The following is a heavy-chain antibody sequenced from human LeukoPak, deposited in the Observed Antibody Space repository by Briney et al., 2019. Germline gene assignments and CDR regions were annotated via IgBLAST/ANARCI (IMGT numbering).Heavy chain of an antibody. D-gene: IGHD6-19*01. CDR2: INHSGST. Sequence: SETLSLTCAVYGGSFSGYYWSWIRQPPGKGLEWIGEINHSGSTNYNPSLKSRVTISVDTSKNQFSLKLSSVTAADTAVYYCARHRIFQWLVPSNWFDPWGQGTLVTVSS. CDR1: GGSFSGYY. J-gene: IGHJ5*02. V-gene: IGHV4-34*01. CDR3: ARHRIFQWLVPSNWFDP.